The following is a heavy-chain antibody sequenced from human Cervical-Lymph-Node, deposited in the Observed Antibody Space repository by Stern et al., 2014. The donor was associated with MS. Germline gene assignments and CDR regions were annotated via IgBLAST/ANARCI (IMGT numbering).Heavy chain of an antibody. V-gene: IGHV1-18*01. CDR3: ARGLLGSENAFDI. D-gene: IGHD2-15*01. J-gene: IGHJ3*02. CDR2: VSAYNGNK. CDR1: GYTFTSYG. Sequence: VQLVESVAEVKTPGASVKVSCKASGYTFTSYGISWVRQAPGQGLEWMGGVSAYNGNKNYAQKLKGRVTMTTDTSTSTAYMELRSLRSDDTAVYYCARGLLGSENAFDIWAKGQWSPSLQ.